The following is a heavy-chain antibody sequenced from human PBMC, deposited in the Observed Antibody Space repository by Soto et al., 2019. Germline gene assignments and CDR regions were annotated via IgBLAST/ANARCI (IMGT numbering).Heavy chain of an antibody. D-gene: IGHD3-22*01. V-gene: IGHV1-8*01. CDR1: GYTFTSYD. CDR3: AREYYYDSSGYHEANWYFDL. Sequence: QVQLVQSGAEVKKPGASVKVSCKASGYTFTSYDINWVRQATGQGLEWMGWMNPNSGNTGYAQKFQGRVTMTRNTSXXTXYXXLSSLRADDTAVYYCAREYYYDSSGYHEANWYFDLWGRGTLVTVSS. CDR2: MNPNSGNT. J-gene: IGHJ2*01.